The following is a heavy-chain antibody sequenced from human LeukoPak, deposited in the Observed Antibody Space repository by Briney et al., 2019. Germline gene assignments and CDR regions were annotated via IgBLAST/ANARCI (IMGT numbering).Heavy chain of an antibody. V-gene: IGHV4-39*01. J-gene: IGHJ3*02. Sequence: PSETLSLTCTVSGFSISSSSYYWGWLRQPPGKGLEWIGSIYYSGSTYYNPSLKSRFTISVDTSKNPFSLKLSPVTAADTAVYYCATDYGDRDAFDIWGQGTMVPVSS. D-gene: IGHD4-17*01. CDR1: GFSISSSSYY. CDR3: ATDYGDRDAFDI. CDR2: IYYSGST.